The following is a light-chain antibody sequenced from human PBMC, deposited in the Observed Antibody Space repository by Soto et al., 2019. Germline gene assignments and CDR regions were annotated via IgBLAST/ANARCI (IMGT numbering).Light chain of an antibody. CDR1: PGVGRF. J-gene: IGKJ4*01. CDR2: DAS. Sequence: EIVLTQSPATLSLSPGERAALSCRASPGVGRFLAWYQQKPGQAPRLLIYDASNRATGIPARFSGSGSETEFTLAIDNLEPEDFAVYYCQQRGGWPLTFGGGTKVEIK. CDR3: QQRGGWPLT. V-gene: IGKV3-11*01.